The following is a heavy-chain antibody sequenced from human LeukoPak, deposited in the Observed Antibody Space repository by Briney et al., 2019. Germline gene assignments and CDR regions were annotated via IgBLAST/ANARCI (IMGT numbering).Heavy chain of an antibody. J-gene: IGHJ4*02. CDR1: GFTFSNYW. CDR3: ARDRATTMFDY. V-gene: IGHV3-74*01. Sequence: GGSLRLSCAASGFTFSNYWMHWVRQAPGKGLVWVSRINSYESSTTYADSVKGRFTISRDNAKNTLYLQMNSLRADDTAVYYCARDRATTMFDYWAQGTLVTVSS. CDR2: INSYESST. D-gene: IGHD5-24*01.